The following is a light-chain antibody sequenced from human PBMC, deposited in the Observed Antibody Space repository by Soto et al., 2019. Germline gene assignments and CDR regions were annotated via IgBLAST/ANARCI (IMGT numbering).Light chain of an antibody. V-gene: IGKV1D-16*01. CDR3: PHFRSFPIT. Sequence: IHVTLYTNTLSASVGDRVTITCRASQDTGSHLAWYQQKPEKAPKSLIYFASTLQSGVPSRFSASGSGTDFTLTISSLQPEDFATYYCPHFRSFPITFAQVTRLAI. CDR1: QDTGSH. J-gene: IGKJ5*01. CDR2: FAS.